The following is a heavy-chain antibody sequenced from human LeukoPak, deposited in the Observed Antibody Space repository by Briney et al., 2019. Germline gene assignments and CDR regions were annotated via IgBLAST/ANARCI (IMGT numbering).Heavy chain of an antibody. D-gene: IGHD1-7*01. J-gene: IGHJ4*02. Sequence: PGGSLRLSCEASGFFFSSYCMHWVRQAPGKGLEWLAVISGDGTNKYYADSVKGRFAISRDNSKNTLYLQMNSLRAEDPAVYYCAKFRGGTASRGLFHYWGQGTLVTVSS. CDR2: ISGDGTNK. CDR1: GFFFSSYC. CDR3: AKFRGGTASRGLFHY. V-gene: IGHV3-30*09.